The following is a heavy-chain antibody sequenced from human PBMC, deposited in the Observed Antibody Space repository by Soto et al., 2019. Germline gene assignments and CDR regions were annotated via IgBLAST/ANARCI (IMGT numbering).Heavy chain of an antibody. CDR1: GGSISSGGYY. J-gene: IGHJ5*02. D-gene: IGHD3-16*02. V-gene: IGHV4-39*07. Sequence: SETLSLTCTVSGGSISSGGYYWSWVRQPPGKGLEWIGEIYHSGSTNYNPSLKSRVTISVDKSKNQFSLKLSSVTAADTAVYYCARLSRWFDPWGQGTLVTVSS. CDR3: ARLSRWFDP. CDR2: IYHSGST.